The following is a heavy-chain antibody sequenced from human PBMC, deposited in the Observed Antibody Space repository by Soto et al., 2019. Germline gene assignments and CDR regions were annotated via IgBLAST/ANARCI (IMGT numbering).Heavy chain of an antibody. Sequence: SVKVSCKASGGTFSSYAISWVRQAPGQGLEWMGGIIPIFGTANYAQKFQGRVTITADESTSTAYMELSSLRSEDTAVYYCARPSSWYVFYYYYGMDVWGQGTTVTVSS. CDR3: ARPSSWYVFYYYYGMDV. CDR2: IIPIFGTA. D-gene: IGHD6-13*01. J-gene: IGHJ6*02. V-gene: IGHV1-69*13. CDR1: GGTFSSYA.